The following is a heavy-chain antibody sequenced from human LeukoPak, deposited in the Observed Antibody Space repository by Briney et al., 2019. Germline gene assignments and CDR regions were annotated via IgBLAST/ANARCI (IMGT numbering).Heavy chain of an antibody. D-gene: IGHD3-10*01. J-gene: IGHJ6*04. CDR1: GFTFSDYY. CDR2: ISSSGSGI. CDR3: ARTTPGSVDV. Sequence: KSGGSLRLSCAASGFTFSDYYTSWIRQAPGKGLEWLSYISSSGSGIFYADSVKGRFTMSRDNAKNSLYLQMNSLRAEDTAVYYCARTTPGSVDVWGKGTTVTVSS. V-gene: IGHV3-11*04.